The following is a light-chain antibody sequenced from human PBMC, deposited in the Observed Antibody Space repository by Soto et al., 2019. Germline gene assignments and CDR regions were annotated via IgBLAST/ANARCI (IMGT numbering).Light chain of an antibody. CDR2: KAS. CDR1: QSISSW. J-gene: IGKJ1*01. Sequence: DIQMTQSPSTLSASVGDRVTITCRASQSISSWLAWYQQKPGKAPKLLIYKASTLAGGVPSNFSGSGSGTEFSLTISSLQPEDFATYYCQQYNAYPWTFGQGTKVDI. V-gene: IGKV1-5*03. CDR3: QQYNAYPWT.